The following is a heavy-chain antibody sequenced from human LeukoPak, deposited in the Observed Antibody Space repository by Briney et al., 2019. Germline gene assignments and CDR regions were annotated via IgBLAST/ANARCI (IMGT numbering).Heavy chain of an antibody. CDR2: IIPIFGTA. CDR3: ARGNSSGWYGAYYYYYMDV. J-gene: IGHJ6*03. CDR1: VGTFSSYA. Sequence: SVKVSCKASVGTFSSYAISWVRQAPGQGLGWMGGIIPIFGTANYAQKFQGRVTITADESTSTAYMELSSLRSEDTAVYYCARGNSSGWYGAYYYYYMDVWGKGTTVTVSS. V-gene: IGHV1-69*01. D-gene: IGHD6-19*01.